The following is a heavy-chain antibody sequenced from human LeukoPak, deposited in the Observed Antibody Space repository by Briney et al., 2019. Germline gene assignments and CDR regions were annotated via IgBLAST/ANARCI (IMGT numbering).Heavy chain of an antibody. D-gene: IGHD1-1*01. J-gene: IGHJ3*02. CDR2: IYYSGST. CDR1: GGSISSSSYY. CDR3: AREVLPDAFDI. V-gene: IGHV4-39*07. Sequence: SETLSLTCTVSGGSISSSSYYWGWIRQPPGKGLEWIGSIYYSGSTYYNPSLESRVTISVDTSKNQFSLKLSSVTAADTAVYYCAREVLPDAFDIWGQGTMVTVSS.